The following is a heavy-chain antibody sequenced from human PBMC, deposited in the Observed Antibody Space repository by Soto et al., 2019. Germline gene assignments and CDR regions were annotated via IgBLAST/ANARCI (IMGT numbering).Heavy chain of an antibody. D-gene: IGHD6-19*01. CDR2: ISSDGSNK. Sequence: QVQLVESGGGVVQPGRSLRLSCAASGFTFSSYGMHWVRQAPGKGLEWVALISSDGSNKHYADSVKGRFTISRDNPKNTLYLQMKSLRPEDTAVYYCAKDSTSSGWSYFDYWGQGTLVAVSS. J-gene: IGHJ4*02. V-gene: IGHV3-30*18. CDR3: AKDSTSSGWSYFDY. CDR1: GFTFSSYG.